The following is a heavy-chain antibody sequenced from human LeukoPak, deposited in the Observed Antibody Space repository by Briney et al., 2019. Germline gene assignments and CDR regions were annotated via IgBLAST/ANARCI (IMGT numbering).Heavy chain of an antibody. V-gene: IGHV4-39*02. CDR3: AREVKDCSGGSCYSFSGWFDP. D-gene: IGHD2-15*01. Sequence: SETLSLTCTVSGGSISSSSYYWGWIRQPPGKGLEWIGSIYYSGSTYYNPSLKSRVTISVDTSKNQFSLKLSSVTAADTAVYYCAREVKDCSGGSCYSFSGWFDPWGQGTLVTVSS. J-gene: IGHJ5*02. CDR1: GGSISSSSYY. CDR2: IYYSGST.